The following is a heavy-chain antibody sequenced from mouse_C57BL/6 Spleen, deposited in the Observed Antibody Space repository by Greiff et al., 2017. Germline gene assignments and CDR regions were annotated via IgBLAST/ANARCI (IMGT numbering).Heavy chain of an antibody. CDR1: GFTFTDYY. Sequence: EVKLVESGGGLVQPGGSLSLSCAASGFTFTDYYMSWDRQPPGKALEWLGFIRNKANGYTTEYSASVKGRFTISRDNSQSILYLQMNALGAEDSATYYCARNYYGSSFYFDYWGQGTTLTVSS. CDR2: IRNKANGYTT. V-gene: IGHV7-3*01. D-gene: IGHD1-1*01. J-gene: IGHJ2*01. CDR3: ARNYYGSSFYFDY.